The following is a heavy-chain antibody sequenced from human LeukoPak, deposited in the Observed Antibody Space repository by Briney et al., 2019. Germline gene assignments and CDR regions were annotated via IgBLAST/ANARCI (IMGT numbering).Heavy chain of an antibody. V-gene: IGHV5-51*01. J-gene: IGHJ4*02. CDR2: IYPSDSNS. Sequence: GESPKISCKASGYSFNTYWIGWVRQMPGKGLEWMGIIYPSDSNSRYSPSFEGQVTMSADKSISTAYLQWSSLKASDTAMYYCARLAPPRDDILTGAFDYWGQGTLVTVSS. D-gene: IGHD3-9*01. CDR3: ARLAPPRDDILTGAFDY. CDR1: GYSFNTYW.